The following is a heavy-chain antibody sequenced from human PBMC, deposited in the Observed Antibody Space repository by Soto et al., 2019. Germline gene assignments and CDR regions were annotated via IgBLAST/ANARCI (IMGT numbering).Heavy chain of an antibody. Sequence: SVKVSCKASGGTFSSYTISWVRQAPGQGLEWMGRIIPILGIANYAQKFQGRVTITADNSTSTAYMELSSLRSEDTAVYYCARGWVDFWSGYMDVWGQGTTVTVSS. V-gene: IGHV1-69*02. J-gene: IGHJ6*03. D-gene: IGHD3-3*01. CDR1: GGTFSSYT. CDR2: IIPILGIA. CDR3: ARGWVDFWSGYMDV.